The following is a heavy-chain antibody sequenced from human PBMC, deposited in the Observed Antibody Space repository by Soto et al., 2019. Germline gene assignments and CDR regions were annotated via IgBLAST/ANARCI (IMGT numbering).Heavy chain of an antibody. J-gene: IGHJ6*02. Sequence: ASVKVSCKASGGTFSSYAIGWVRQAPGQGLEWMGGIIPIFGTANYAQKFQGRVTITADKSTSTAYMELSSLRSEDTAVYYCARGEYYDFWSGYFPDNPGHHYGMDVWGQGTTVTVSS. CDR3: ARGEYYDFWSGYFPDNPGHHYGMDV. V-gene: IGHV1-69*06. D-gene: IGHD3-3*01. CDR1: GGTFSSYA. CDR2: IIPIFGTA.